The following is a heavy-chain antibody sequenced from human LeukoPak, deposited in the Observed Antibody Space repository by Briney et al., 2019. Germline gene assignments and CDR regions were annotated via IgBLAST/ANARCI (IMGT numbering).Heavy chain of an antibody. CDR2: INPSGGST. CDR1: GYTFTSYY. V-gene: IGHV1-46*01. D-gene: IGHD2-2*01. Sequence: GASVKVSCKASGYTFTSYYMHWVRQAPGQGLEWMGIINPSGGSTSYAQKFQGRVTMTTDTSTSTAYMELRSLRSDDTAVYYCARDESIVVVPADDKGGDYYYYMDVWGKGTTVTVSS. J-gene: IGHJ6*03. CDR3: ARDESIVVVPADDKGGDYYYYMDV.